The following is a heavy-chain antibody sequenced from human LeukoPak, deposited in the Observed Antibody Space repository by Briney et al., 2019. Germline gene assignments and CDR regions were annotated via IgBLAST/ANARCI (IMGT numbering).Heavy chain of an antibody. V-gene: IGHV3-30*04. J-gene: IGHJ4*02. CDR1: GFTFSSYA. Sequence: TGGSLRLSCAASGFTFSSYAMHWVRQAPGKGLEWVAVISYDGSNKYYADSVKGRFTISRDNAKNSLYLQMNSLRAEDTAVYYCARVEGYCSGGSCYGYFDYWGQGTLVTVSS. CDR3: ARVEGYCSGGSCYGYFDY. D-gene: IGHD2-15*01. CDR2: ISYDGSNK.